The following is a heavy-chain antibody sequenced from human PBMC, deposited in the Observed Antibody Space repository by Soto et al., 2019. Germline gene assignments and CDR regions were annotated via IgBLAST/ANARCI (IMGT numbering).Heavy chain of an antibody. CDR2: ISAYGDKK. D-gene: IGHD4-17*01. J-gene: IGHJ4*02. Sequence: QVQLVQSGPAVKKPGASVKVSCQASGSTFTSYSISWVRQAPGQGLEWLGWISAYGDKKNYVLKFQGGVTMTTDTSTNTAYLDLRSLMSDDRALYYCARRYGDPSSSAGFDYWGQGALVTVS. V-gene: IGHV1-18*01. CDR3: ARRYGDPSSSAGFDY. CDR1: GSTFTSYS.